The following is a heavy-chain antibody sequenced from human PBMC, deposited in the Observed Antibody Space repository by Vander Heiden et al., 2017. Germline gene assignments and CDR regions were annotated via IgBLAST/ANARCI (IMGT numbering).Heavy chain of an antibody. CDR1: GVTFSSYA. CDR3: ARDTVVTPYYFDY. CDR2: IIPIFGTA. V-gene: IGHV1-69*01. D-gene: IGHD2-21*02. Sequence: QVQLVQSEAEVKKPGSSFKVSCKASGVTFSSYAISWVRQAPGQGLEWMGGIIPIFGTANYAQKFQGRVTITAHESTSTAYMELSSLRSEDTAVYYCARDTVVTPYYFDYWGQGTLVTVSS. J-gene: IGHJ4*02.